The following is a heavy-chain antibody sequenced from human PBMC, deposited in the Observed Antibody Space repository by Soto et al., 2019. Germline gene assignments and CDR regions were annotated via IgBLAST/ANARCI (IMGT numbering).Heavy chain of an antibody. D-gene: IGHD4-4*01. Sequence: EVQLVESGGGLLQPGGSLRLCCAGSGFIFSDFWMNWVRQAPGKGLEWVANIKQDGSEKQYVDSVKGRCTISRDTAKNSAYLQMNSLSAEDTAVYDCMVTTSAFGLWGQGTMVTVSS. CDR3: MVTTSAFGL. J-gene: IGHJ3*01. CDR2: IKQDGSEK. CDR1: GFIFSDFW. V-gene: IGHV3-7*01.